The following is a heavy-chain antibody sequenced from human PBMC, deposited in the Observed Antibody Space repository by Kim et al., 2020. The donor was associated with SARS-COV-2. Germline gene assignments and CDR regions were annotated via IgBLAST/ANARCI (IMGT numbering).Heavy chain of an antibody. CDR2: TYYTGST. J-gene: IGHJ4*02. D-gene: IGHD1-1*01. CDR3: ARARYTSFDY. V-gene: IGHV4-59*01. Sequence: SETLSLTCTVSGDSISSYYWTWIRQPPGKGLEWIGYTYYTGSTNYNPSLKSRVTISVDTSKNQFSLKLSSVTAADTAVYYCARARYTSFDYWGQGTLVTVSS. CDR1: GDSISSYY.